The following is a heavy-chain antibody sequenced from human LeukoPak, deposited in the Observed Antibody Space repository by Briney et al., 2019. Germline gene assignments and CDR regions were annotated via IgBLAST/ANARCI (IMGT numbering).Heavy chain of an antibody. CDR3: AKDIVVVPAAIPYDAFDI. CDR1: GFTFSTYA. J-gene: IGHJ3*02. V-gene: IGHV3-23*01. D-gene: IGHD2-2*02. CDR2: ISGSGGST. Sequence: GGSLRLSCAGSGFTFSTYAMSWVRQAPGKGLEWVSAISGSGGSTYYADSVKGRFTISRDNSKNTLYLQMSSLRAEDTAVYYCAKDIVVVPAAIPYDAFDIWGQGTMVTVSS.